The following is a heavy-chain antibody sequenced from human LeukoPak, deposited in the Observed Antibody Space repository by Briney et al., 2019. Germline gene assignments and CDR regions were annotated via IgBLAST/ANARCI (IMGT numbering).Heavy chain of an antibody. Sequence: PGRSLRLSCAASGFTFDDYAMHWVRQAPGKGLEWVSGISWNSGTIGYADSVKGRFTISRDNSKNTLYLQMNSLRAEDTAVYYCAKHVYFDYWGQGTLVTVSS. CDR1: GFTFDDYA. J-gene: IGHJ4*02. CDR3: AKHVYFDY. V-gene: IGHV3-9*01. CDR2: ISWNSGTI.